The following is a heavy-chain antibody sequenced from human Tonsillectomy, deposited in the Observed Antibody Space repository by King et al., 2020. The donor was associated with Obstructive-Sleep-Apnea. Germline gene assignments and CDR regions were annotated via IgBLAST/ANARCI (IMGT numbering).Heavy chain of an antibody. J-gene: IGHJ4*02. Sequence: VQLVESGGGLVKPGGSLRLSCAASGFTFSDYYMSWIRQAPGKGLEWVSYISSSSSYTNYADSVKGRFTISRDNAKNSLYLQMHSLRAEDTAVYYCARCRSSTSCYQDYWGQGTLVTVSS. D-gene: IGHD2-2*01. CDR2: ISSSSSYT. CDR1: GFTFSDYY. V-gene: IGHV3-11*06. CDR3: ARCRSSTSCYQDY.